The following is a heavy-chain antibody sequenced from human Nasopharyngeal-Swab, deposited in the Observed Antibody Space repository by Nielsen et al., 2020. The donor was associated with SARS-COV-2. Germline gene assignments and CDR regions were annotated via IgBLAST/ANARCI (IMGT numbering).Heavy chain of an antibody. J-gene: IGHJ6*02. V-gene: IGHV3-21*01. CDR3: ARATLLGGDYYGLDV. Sequence: GESLKISCAASGFTFSDYSMNWVRQAPGKGLEWVSSISSSSTYIFYADSLKGRFTISRDNAKNSLYMQMNSLGAEDAALYYCARATLLGGDYYGLDVWGQGTTVTVSS. CDR1: GFTFSDYS. D-gene: IGHD4-17*01. CDR2: ISSSSTYI.